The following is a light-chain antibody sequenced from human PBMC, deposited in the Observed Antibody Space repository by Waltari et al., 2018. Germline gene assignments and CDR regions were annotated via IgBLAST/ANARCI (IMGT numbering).Light chain of an antibody. Sequence: DPQMTQSPSSLSASVGDRVPITCRASQSIGNYVNWYQQTSGSATKLLIYDASTLKTGVPSRFTGSGSGTEFALTITNLQPEDFATYNCQQGYSTWTFGLGTKVEL. CDR2: DAS. V-gene: IGKV1-39*01. J-gene: IGKJ1*01. CDR3: QQGYSTWT. CDR1: QSIGNY.